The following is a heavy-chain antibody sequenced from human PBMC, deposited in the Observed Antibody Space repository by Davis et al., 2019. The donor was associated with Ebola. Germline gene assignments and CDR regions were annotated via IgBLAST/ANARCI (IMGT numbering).Heavy chain of an antibody. CDR2: ISSSGSTI. CDR3: ARDYYGSGSYYYYYGMDV. J-gene: IGHJ6*02. CDR1: GFTFSDYY. Sequence: PGGSLRLSCAASGFTFSDYYMSWIRQAPGKGLEWVSYISSSGSTIYYADSVKGRFTISRDNSKNTLYLQKNSLRAEDTAVYYCARDYYGSGSYYYYYGMDVWGQGTTVTVSS. V-gene: IGHV3-11*04. D-gene: IGHD3-10*01.